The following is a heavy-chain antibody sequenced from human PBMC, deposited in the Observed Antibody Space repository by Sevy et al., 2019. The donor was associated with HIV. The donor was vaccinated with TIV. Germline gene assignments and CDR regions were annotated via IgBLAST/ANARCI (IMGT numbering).Heavy chain of an antibody. D-gene: IGHD2-2*01. CDR1: GGSVNNDY. Sequence: SETLSLTCTVSGGSVNNDYWSWIRQPPGNGLEWIGYISYSGSTIYNPSLRSRVTISEDTSRNQFSLRLSSVTAADTAVYYCACQMQYAGHFDYSGQGTLVTVSS. CDR3: ACQMQYAGHFDY. J-gene: IGHJ4*02. CDR2: ISYSGST. V-gene: IGHV4-59*02.